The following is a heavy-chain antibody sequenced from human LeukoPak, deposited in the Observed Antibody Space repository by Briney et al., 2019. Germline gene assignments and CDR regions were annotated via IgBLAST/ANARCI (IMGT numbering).Heavy chain of an antibody. CDR3: AKDSLRKSIVGTTTRGFNDY. V-gene: IGHV3-30*02. CDR2: IRYDGGNK. Sequence: PGGSLRLSCGASGFTFSNYGMHWVRQAPGKGLEWVAFIRYDGGNKYYADSVKGRFTISRDNSKNTLFLQMNSLRAEDTAFYYCAKDSLRKSIVGTTTRGFNDYWGQGTLVTVSS. CDR1: GFTFSNYG. D-gene: IGHD1-26*01. J-gene: IGHJ4*02.